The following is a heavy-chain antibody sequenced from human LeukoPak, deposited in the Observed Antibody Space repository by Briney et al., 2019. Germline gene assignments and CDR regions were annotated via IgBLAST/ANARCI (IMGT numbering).Heavy chain of an antibody. CDR2: INHSGGT. Sequence: SETLSLTCAVYGGSFSAYYWSWIRQPPGRGLEWIGEINHSGGTNYNPSLKSRVTISVDTSKNQFSLKLSSVTAADTAVYYCARGYGDYINWYFDLWGRGTLVTVSS. V-gene: IGHV4-34*01. CDR1: GGSFSAYY. CDR3: ARGYGDYINWYFDL. D-gene: IGHD4-17*01. J-gene: IGHJ2*01.